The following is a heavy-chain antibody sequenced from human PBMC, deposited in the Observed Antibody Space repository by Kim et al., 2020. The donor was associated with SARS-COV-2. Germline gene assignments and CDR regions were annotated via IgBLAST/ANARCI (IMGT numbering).Heavy chain of an antibody. CDR2: SEK. CDR3: ARDETGFDP. V-gene: IGHV3-7*03. J-gene: IGHJ5*02. D-gene: IGHD3-9*01. Sequence: SEKKYVRAVKGRFTTARDNARNSLFLQMNSLRDEDTALYYCARDETGFDPWGQGTLVTVSS.